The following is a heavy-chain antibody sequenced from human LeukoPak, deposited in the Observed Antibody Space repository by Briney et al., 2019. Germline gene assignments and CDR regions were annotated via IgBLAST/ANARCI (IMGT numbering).Heavy chain of an antibody. D-gene: IGHD6-19*01. J-gene: IGHJ6*02. Sequence: ASVKVSCKASGYTFTSYDINWVRQATGQGLEWMGWMSPNSGNTGYAQKFQGRVTMTRNTSISTAYMELSSLRSEDTAVYYCARRASSGWYYYYGMDVWGQGTTVTVSS. V-gene: IGHV1-8*01. CDR2: MSPNSGNT. CDR1: GYTFTSYD. CDR3: ARRASSGWYYYYGMDV.